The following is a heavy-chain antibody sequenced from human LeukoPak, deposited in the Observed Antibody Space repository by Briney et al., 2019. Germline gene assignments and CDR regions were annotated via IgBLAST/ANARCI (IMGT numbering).Heavy chain of an antibody. V-gene: IGHV4-39*01. D-gene: IGHD3-3*01. Sequence: SETLSLTCTVSGGSISSSSYYWGWIRQPPGKGMEWIGCIYYSGSTYYNPSLKSRVTISVDTSKNQFSLKLSSVTAADTAVYYCARLGGGVFLEWLSAYNWYDPWGQGTLVTVSS. CDR3: ARLGGGVFLEWLSAYNWYDP. CDR1: GGSISSSSYY. CDR2: IYYSGST. J-gene: IGHJ5*02.